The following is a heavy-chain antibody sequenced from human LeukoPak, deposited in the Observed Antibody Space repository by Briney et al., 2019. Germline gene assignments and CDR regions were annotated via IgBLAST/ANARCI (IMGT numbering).Heavy chain of an antibody. CDR1: GFMFSNYW. CDR3: ARDAAYGYDRFDY. V-gene: IGHV3-7*01. Sequence: PGGSLRLSCAASGFMFSNYWMSWVRQAPGKGLEWVANIKQDGSESRYVDSVKGRFTISRDNAKNSLYLQMNSLRGEDTAVYYCARDAAYGYDRFDYWGQGTQVTVSS. D-gene: IGHD5-18*01. CDR2: IKQDGSES. J-gene: IGHJ4*02.